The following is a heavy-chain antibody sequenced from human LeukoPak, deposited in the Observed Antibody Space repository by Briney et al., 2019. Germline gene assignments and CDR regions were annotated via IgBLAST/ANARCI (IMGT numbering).Heavy chain of an antibody. CDR1: GYTFTSYG. CDR2: ISAYNGNT. CDR3: ARAPTPSNWFAP. V-gene: IGHV1-18*01. J-gene: IGHJ5*02. D-gene: IGHD2-15*01. Sequence: ASVKVSCKASGYTFTSYGISWVRQAPGQGLEWMGWISAYNGNTNYAQKLQGRVTMTRDPSTSTAYLELRSLRSDDPAVYYCARAPTPSNWFAPWGQGTLVTVSS.